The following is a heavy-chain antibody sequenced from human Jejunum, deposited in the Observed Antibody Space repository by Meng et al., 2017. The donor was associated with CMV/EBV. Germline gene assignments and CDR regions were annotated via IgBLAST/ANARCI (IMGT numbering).Heavy chain of an antibody. D-gene: IGHD3-16*01. V-gene: IGHV3-7*04. CDR2: INQHGSEE. CDR1: GFTFSPYW. Sequence: VAFGFTFSPYWMSWVPQPPWKGLEWVANINQHGSEESYVGSLKGRFTISRDNAKSSLYLQMNSLRAEDTAVYYCARGGGNTRFDYWGQGTLVTVSS. J-gene: IGHJ4*02. CDR3: ARGGGNTRFDY.